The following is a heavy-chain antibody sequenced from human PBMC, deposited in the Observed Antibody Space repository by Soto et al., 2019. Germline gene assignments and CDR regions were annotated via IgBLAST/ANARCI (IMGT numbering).Heavy chain of an antibody. J-gene: IGHJ4*02. V-gene: IGHV3-9*01. D-gene: IGHD6-13*01. Sequence: GGSLRLSCEASGFSFGDYAMHWVRQAPGKGLEWVSGITWSGRNIDYADSVKGRFTISRDNAKNSLYLQMNSLRDGDTAVYYCARGSSNWAYYFDFWGQGTLVTVSS. CDR3: ARGSSNWAYYFDF. CDR2: ITWSGRNI. CDR1: GFSFGDYA.